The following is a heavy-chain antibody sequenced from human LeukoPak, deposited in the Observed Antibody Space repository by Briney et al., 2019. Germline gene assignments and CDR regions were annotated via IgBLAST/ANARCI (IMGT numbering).Heavy chain of an antibody. J-gene: IGHJ6*02. D-gene: IGHD3-10*01. CDR2: ISAYNGNT. CDR3: ARDRGITPLSV. Sequence: VKVSCKASGGTFISYAISWVRQAPGQGLEWMGWISAYNGNTNYAPKLQGRVTMTTDTSTSTAYMELRSLRSDDTAVYYCARDRGITPLSVWGQGTTVTVSS. CDR1: GGTFISYA. V-gene: IGHV1-18*01.